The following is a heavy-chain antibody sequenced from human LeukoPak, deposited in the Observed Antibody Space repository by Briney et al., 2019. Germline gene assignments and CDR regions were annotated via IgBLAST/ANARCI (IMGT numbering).Heavy chain of an antibody. CDR3: AELGITMIGGV. CDR2: MNSDGSST. J-gene: IGHJ6*04. D-gene: IGHD3-10*02. CDR1: GFTFISYW. V-gene: IGHV3-74*01. Sequence: GGSLRLSCEASGFTFISYWMYWVRQAPGKGLVWVSRMNSDGSSTSYADSVKGRFTISRDNAKNSLYLQMNSLRAEDTAVYYCAELGITMIGGVWGKGTTVTISS.